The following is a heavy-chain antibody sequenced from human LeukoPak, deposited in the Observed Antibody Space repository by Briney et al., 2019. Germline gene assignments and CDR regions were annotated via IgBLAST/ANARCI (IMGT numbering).Heavy chain of an antibody. CDR2: INGSTGNT. CDR1: GYTFTNYG. D-gene: IGHD3-22*01. CDR3: ARDSGGTTYYYDSSGKIDY. Sequence: EASVKVSCKASGYTFTNYGFSWVRQAPGQGLEWMGWINGSTGNTRYAQKVQGRLTMTTDTSARTAYMELMSLRSDDTAVYYCARDSGGTTYYYDSSGKIDYWGQGTLVTVSS. V-gene: IGHV1-18*01. J-gene: IGHJ4*02.